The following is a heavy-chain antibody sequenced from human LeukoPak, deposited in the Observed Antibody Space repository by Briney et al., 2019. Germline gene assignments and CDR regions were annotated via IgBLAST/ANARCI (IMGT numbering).Heavy chain of an antibody. CDR3: AKPNYGDLHFDY. CDR1: GFTFDDYA. Sequence: GGSLRLSCAASGFTFDDYAMHWVRQPPGKGLEWVSGISWNSGSIRYADSVKGRFTISRDNAKNSLYLQMNSLRAEDTALYHCAKPNYGDLHFDYWGQGTLVTVSS. D-gene: IGHD4-17*01. J-gene: IGHJ4*02. V-gene: IGHV3-9*01. CDR2: ISWNSGSI.